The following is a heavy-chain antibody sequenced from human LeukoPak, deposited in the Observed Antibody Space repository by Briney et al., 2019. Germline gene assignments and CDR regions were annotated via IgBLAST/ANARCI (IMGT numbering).Heavy chain of an antibody. V-gene: IGHV4-59*01. Sequence: PSETLSLTCTVSGGSISSYYWSWIRQPPGKGLEWIGYIYYSGSTNYNPSLKSRVTMSVDTSKNQFSLKLSSVTAADTAVYYCARDQVGAHDAFDIWGQGTMVTVSS. CDR1: GGSISSYY. D-gene: IGHD1-26*01. CDR3: ARDQVGAHDAFDI. CDR2: IYYSGST. J-gene: IGHJ3*02.